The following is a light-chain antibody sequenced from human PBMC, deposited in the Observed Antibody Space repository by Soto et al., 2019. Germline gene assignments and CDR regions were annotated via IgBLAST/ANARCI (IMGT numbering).Light chain of an antibody. CDR1: QSVGSP. V-gene: IGKV3-11*01. J-gene: IGKJ4*01. CDR3: QQRSDWPLT. Sequence: EIVLTQSPGTLSLSPGERATLSCRASQSVGSPLAWYQQKPGQAPRLLIYEASNRATGIPARFRGSGSGTDFTLTISSLEPEDFALYYCQQRSDWPLTFGGGTQVEIK. CDR2: EAS.